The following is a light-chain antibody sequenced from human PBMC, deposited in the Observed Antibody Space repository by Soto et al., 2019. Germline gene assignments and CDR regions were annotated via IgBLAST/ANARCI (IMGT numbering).Light chain of an antibody. CDR3: QSYDSSLGYV. J-gene: IGLJ1*01. Sequence: QSVLTQPPSVSGGPGQRVTISCTGSSSNIGAGYDVHWYQQLPGTAPKLLIYGNSNRPSGVPDRFSGSKSGTSASLAITGLQAEDEADYYCQSYDSSLGYVFGTGTKVTVL. V-gene: IGLV1-40*01. CDR1: SSNIGAGYD. CDR2: GNS.